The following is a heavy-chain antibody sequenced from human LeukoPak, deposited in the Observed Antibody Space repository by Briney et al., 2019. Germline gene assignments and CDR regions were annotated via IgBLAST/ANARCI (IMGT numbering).Heavy chain of an antibody. J-gene: IGHJ4*02. Sequence: GGSLRLSCVASGFTFSSYGMHWVRQAPGKGLEWVAFMRYDTTNKDYADSVKGRFTISRDNSRNKLYLQMSSLTAEDTAVYYCAKWATATFYYNSGSYNDYWGQGTLVTVSS. CDR3: AKWATATFYYNSGSYNDY. CDR2: MRYDTTNK. V-gene: IGHV3-30*02. D-gene: IGHD3-10*01. CDR1: GFTFSSYG.